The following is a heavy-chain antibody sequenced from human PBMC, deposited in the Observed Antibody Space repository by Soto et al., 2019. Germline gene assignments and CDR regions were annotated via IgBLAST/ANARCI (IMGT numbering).Heavy chain of an antibody. CDR3: ASQLSDY. CDR2: ISGSSATI. CDR1: GITFSSYE. J-gene: IGHJ4*02. D-gene: IGHD1-1*01. Sequence: PGGSLRLSCAASGITFSSYEMIWVRQAPGKGLEWVSYISGSSATIYYADSVKGRFTISRDNAKNSLFLQMNSLRDEDTAVYYCASQLSDYWGQGTLVTVSS. V-gene: IGHV3-48*03.